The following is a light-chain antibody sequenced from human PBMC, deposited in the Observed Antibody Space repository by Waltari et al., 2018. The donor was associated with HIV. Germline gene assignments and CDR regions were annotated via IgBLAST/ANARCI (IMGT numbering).Light chain of an antibody. CDR2: EDS. V-gene: IGLV3-10*01. J-gene: IGLJ2*01. CDR1: AFPKKY. Sequence: SYELTQPPSVSVSPGPTARITCPGDAFPKKYAYWYQQKSGQAAVLVSYEDSKRPSGIPERFSGSSSGTVGTLTISGAQVEDESDYYCYSTDTSGHHRVFGGGTKLTVL. CDR3: YSTDTSGHHRV.